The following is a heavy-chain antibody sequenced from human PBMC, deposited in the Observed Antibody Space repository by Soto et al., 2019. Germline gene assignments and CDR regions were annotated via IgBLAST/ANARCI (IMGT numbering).Heavy chain of an antibody. V-gene: IGHV3-66*01. Sequence: EVQLVESGGGLVQPGGPLSLSCPPSGLTVISNYMSWVRQAPGKGLGWVSLIYSGGSTYYADSVRGRFTISRDNSKNTLYLQTNSLRAEDTAVYYCARDFYYYGSGTMGGYFDYWGQGTLVTVSS. D-gene: IGHD3-10*01. CDR1: GLTVISNY. J-gene: IGHJ4*02. CDR2: IYSGGST. CDR3: ARDFYYYGSGTMGGYFDY.